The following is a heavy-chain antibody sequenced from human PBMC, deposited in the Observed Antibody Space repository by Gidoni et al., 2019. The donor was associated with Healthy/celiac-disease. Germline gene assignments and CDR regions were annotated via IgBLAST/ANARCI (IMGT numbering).Heavy chain of an antibody. V-gene: IGHV1-2*02. CDR3: ATEGAEWLFSTYYYYGMDV. D-gene: IGHD3-3*01. Sequence: QVQLVQSGAEVTKPAASVKVSCQASGYTFTGYYMHWGRQAPGQGLEWMGWINPNSGGTNYAQKFQGRVTMTRDTSISTAYMELSRLRSDDTAVYYCATEGAEWLFSTYYYYGMDVWGQGTTVTVSS. CDR1: GYTFTGYY. J-gene: IGHJ6*02. CDR2: INPNSGGT.